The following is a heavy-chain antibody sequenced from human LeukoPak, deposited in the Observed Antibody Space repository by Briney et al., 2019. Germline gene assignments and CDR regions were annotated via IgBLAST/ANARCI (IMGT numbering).Heavy chain of an antibody. CDR2: INHSGST. CDR1: GGSFSGYY. J-gene: IGHJ4*02. D-gene: IGHD6-25*01. Sequence: PSETLSLTXAVYGGSFSGYYWSWIRQPPGKGLEWIGEINHSGSTNYNPSLKSRVTISVDTSKNQFSLKLSSVTAADTAVYYCARGRLLGYWGQGTLVTVSS. V-gene: IGHV4-34*01. CDR3: ARGRLLGY.